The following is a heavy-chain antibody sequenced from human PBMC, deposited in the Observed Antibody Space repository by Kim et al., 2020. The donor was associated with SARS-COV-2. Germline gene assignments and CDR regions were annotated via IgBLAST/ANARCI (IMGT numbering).Heavy chain of an antibody. Sequence: GGSLRLSCAASGFTFSSYWMSWVRQAPGKGLEWVANIKQDGSEKYYVDSVKGRFTISRDNAKNSLYLQMNSLRAEDTAVYYCARDGDSSGYYLFWAGSTFYYGMDVWGQGTTVTVSS. CDR1: GFTFSSYW. CDR3: ARDGDSSGYYLFWAGSTFYYGMDV. V-gene: IGHV3-7*01. CDR2: IKQDGSEK. J-gene: IGHJ6*02. D-gene: IGHD3-22*01.